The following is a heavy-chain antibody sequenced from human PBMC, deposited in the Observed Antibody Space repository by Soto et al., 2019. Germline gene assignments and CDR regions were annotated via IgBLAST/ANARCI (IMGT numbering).Heavy chain of an antibody. D-gene: IGHD2-2*01. CDR2: IYYSGST. V-gene: IGHV4-39*01. CDR1: GGSISSSSYY. CDR3: ARQVVVVPAAMPIVFDY. Sequence: QLQLQESGPGLVKPSETLSLTCTVSGGSISSSSYYWGWIRQPPGKGLEWIGSIYYSGSTYYNPSLKSRVPIPVDTSQNQFSLKLSSVTDADTAVYYCARQVVVVPAAMPIVFDYWGQGTLVTVSS. J-gene: IGHJ4*02.